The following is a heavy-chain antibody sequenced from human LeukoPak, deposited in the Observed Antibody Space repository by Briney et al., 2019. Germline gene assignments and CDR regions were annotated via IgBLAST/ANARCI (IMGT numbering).Heavy chain of an antibody. CDR1: GFTFSSYA. CDR2: ISGSGGST. V-gene: IGHV3-23*01. Sequence: TGGSLRLSCAASGFTFSSYAMSWVRQAPGKGLEWVSAISGSGGSTYYADSVKGRFTISRDNAKNSLYLQMNSLRAEDTAVYYCAREGHDTAMVWGQGTLVTVSS. D-gene: IGHD5-18*01. J-gene: IGHJ4*02. CDR3: AREGHDTAMV.